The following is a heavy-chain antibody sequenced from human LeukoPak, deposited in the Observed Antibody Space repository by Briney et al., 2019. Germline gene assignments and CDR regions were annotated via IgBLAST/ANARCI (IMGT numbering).Heavy chain of an antibody. J-gene: IGHJ4*02. CDR3: AAALSQTDSSYDALDY. CDR1: GFTFTSSA. Sequence: GASVKVSCKASGFTFTSSAMQWVRQARGQRLEWIGWIVVGSGNTNYAQKFLERVTTTRDMSTSTAYMELSSLRSEDTAVYYCAAALSQTDSSYDALDYWGQGTLVTVSS. CDR2: IVVGSGNT. V-gene: IGHV1-58*02. D-gene: IGHD5-12*01.